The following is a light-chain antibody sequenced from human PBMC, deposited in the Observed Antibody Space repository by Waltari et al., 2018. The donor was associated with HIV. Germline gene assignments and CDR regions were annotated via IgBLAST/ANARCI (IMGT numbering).Light chain of an antibody. Sequence: QSALTQPASVSGSPGQSIAISCTGTSGDIGTYKYVSWYQQHTGKVPKLILYDVNVRPSGVSDRFSGSKSGNTATLTISGLHSDDEADYYCCSYTVNSTGVFGAGTKITV. CDR2: DVN. CDR3: CSYTVNSTGV. CDR1: SGDIGTYKY. V-gene: IGLV2-14*03. J-gene: IGLJ1*01.